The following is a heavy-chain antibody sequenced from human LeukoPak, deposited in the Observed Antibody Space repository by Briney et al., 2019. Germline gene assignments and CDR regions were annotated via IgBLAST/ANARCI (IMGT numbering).Heavy chain of an antibody. V-gene: IGHV3-23*01. Sequence: PGGSLRLSCAASGFTFDDYAMSWVRQAPGKGLEWVSAISGSGGSTYYADSVKGRFTISRDNSKNTLYLQMNSLRAEDTAVYYCAKMALGYYDSSGFDYWGQGTLVTVSS. CDR1: GFTFDDYA. D-gene: IGHD3-22*01. J-gene: IGHJ4*02. CDR3: AKMALGYYDSSGFDY. CDR2: ISGSGGST.